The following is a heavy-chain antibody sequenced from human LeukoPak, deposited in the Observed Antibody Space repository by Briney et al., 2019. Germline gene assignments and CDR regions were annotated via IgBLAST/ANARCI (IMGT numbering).Heavy chain of an antibody. V-gene: IGHV3-30*02. J-gene: IGHJ4*02. Sequence: GGSLRLSCAASGFTFSGYGMHWVRQAPGKGLGGVAFIRYDGSNKYYADSVKGRFTISRDNSKNTLYLQMNSLRAEDTAVYYCAKDAARPTSGAPGYWGRGTLVTVSS. CDR2: IRYDGSNK. CDR3: AKDAARPTSGAPGY. D-gene: IGHD6-6*01. CDR1: GFTFSGYG.